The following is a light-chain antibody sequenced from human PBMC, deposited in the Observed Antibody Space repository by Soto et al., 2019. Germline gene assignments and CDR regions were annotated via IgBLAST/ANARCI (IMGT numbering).Light chain of an antibody. Sequence: QSVLTQPRSVSGSPGQSVTISCTETSSDVGGYTFVSWYQQRTDKAPKLMIYDVSKRPSGVPDRFSGSKSGNTASLTISGLQAEDEADYYCCSYSGTYIFAVLFGGGTQLTVL. CDR3: CSYSGTYIFAVL. J-gene: IGLJ2*01. V-gene: IGLV2-11*01. CDR2: DVS. CDR1: SSDVGGYTF.